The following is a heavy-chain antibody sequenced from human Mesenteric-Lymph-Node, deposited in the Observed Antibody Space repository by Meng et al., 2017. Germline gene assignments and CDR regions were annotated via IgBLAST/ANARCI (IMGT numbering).Heavy chain of an antibody. CDR2: IDYSGST. CDR1: GGSISSYY. V-gene: IGHV4-59*01. CDR3: ARADSIAVLSYWYFDL. Sequence: GSLRLSCTVSGGSISSYYWSWIRQPPGKGLEWIGYIDYSGSTNYNPSLKSRVTISVDTSKNQFSLKLSYVTAADPAVYYCARADSIAVLSYWYFDLWGRGTLVTVSS. J-gene: IGHJ2*01. D-gene: IGHD6-19*01.